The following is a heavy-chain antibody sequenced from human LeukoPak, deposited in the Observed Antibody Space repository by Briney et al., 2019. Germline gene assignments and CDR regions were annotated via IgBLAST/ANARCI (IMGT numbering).Heavy chain of an antibody. CDR1: GGSISSSSYY. D-gene: IGHD2-15*01. Sequence: SETLSLTCTVSGGSISSSSYYWGWIRQPPGKGLEWIGSIYYSGSTYYNQSLKSRVTISVDTSKNQFSLKLSSVTAADTAVYYCARHGVVVAAKYGDYANDAFDIWGQGTMVTVSS. V-gene: IGHV4-39*01. CDR3: ARHGVVVAAKYGDYANDAFDI. J-gene: IGHJ3*02. CDR2: IYYSGST.